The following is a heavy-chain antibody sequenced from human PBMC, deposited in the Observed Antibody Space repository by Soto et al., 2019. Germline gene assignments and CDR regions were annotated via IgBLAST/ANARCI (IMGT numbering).Heavy chain of an antibody. D-gene: IGHD1-1*01. Sequence: GGSLRLSCAASGFTFSSYAMHWVRQAPGKGLEWVAVITYDGSNKYYADSVKGRFTISRDNSKNTLYLQMNSLRAEDTAVYYCASVNWNDVLAFDIWGQGTMVTVSS. CDR1: GFTFSSYA. V-gene: IGHV3-30-3*01. CDR3: ASVNWNDVLAFDI. CDR2: ITYDGSNK. J-gene: IGHJ3*02.